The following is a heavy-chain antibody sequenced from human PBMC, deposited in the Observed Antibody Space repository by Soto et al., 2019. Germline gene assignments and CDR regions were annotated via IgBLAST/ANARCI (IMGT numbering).Heavy chain of an antibody. CDR3: ATTWFGDAFDI. Sequence: SETLSLTCTVSGGSISSGGYYWNWIRQHPGKGLEWIGYIYYSGSTYYNPSLKSRVTISVDTSKNQFSLKLSSVTAADTAVYYCATTWFGDAFDIWGQGTMVTVSS. J-gene: IGHJ3*02. V-gene: IGHV4-31*03. CDR2: IYYSGST. D-gene: IGHD3-10*01. CDR1: GGSISSGGYY.